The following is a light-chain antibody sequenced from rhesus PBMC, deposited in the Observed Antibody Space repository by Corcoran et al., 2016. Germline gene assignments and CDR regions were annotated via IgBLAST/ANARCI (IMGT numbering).Light chain of an antibody. Sequence: DIQMTQSPSSLSASVGDRVTNTRRASQGISSWLAWYQQKAGKAPKVLMYKASSSQSRVPSRLSGSGSGLVFTLPISSLPPEDFATYFCQPHKSYPLTFGGGTKVPLK. V-gene: IGKV1-21*01. CDR1: QGISSW. CDR2: KAS. J-gene: IGKJ4*01. CDR3: QPHKSYPLT.